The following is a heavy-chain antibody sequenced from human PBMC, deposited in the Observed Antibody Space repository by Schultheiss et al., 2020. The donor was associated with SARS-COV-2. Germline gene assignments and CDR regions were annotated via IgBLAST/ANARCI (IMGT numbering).Heavy chain of an antibody. J-gene: IGHJ6*02. CDR1: GDSMSRGNS. CDR3: ARGKIYYYYGMDV. CDR2: INHSGST. Sequence: SETLSLTCAVSGDSMSRGNSWTWVRQAPGQGLEWIGEINHSGSTSYNPSLNGRVSISVDTSKNQFSLKLSSVTAADTAVYYCARGKIYYYYGMDVWGQGTTVTVSS. V-gene: IGHV4-4*02.